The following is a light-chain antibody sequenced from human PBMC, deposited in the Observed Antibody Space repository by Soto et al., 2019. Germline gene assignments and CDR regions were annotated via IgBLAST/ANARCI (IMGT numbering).Light chain of an antibody. Sequence: DNQMTQSPSSLSASVGDRVTINCQASHDINDFLNWYHQSPGKAPKLIIYDASNLETGVPSRFTGSGYGTQFTLSINGLQADDIGTYYCQQYENLPYTFDQGTKLEI. CDR2: DAS. V-gene: IGKV1-33*01. CDR1: HDINDF. CDR3: QQYENLPYT. J-gene: IGKJ2*01.